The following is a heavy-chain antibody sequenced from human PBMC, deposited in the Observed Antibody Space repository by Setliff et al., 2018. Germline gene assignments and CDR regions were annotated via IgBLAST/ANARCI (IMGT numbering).Heavy chain of an antibody. CDR3: AKSSGSSSSTNLEY. CDR1: GFTFFSYT. V-gene: IGHV3-23*01. CDR2: ITDDGGTT. D-gene: IGHD6-6*01. Sequence: PGESLKISCTTSGFTFFSYTMNWVRQAPGKGLEWVSAITDDGGTTHYAGSVKGRFTIARDNSNSTLYLQMNSLRVEDTALYCCAKSSGSSSSTNLEYLGPGTLVTVSS. J-gene: IGHJ4*02.